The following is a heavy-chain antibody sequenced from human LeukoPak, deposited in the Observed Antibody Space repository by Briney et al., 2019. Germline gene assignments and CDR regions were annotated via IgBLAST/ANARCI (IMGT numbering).Heavy chain of an antibody. D-gene: IGHD3-22*01. Sequence: PSETLSLTCTVSGGSISSYYWSWIRQPPGKGLEWIGYIYYSGSTNYNPSLKSRVTISVDTSKNQFSLKLSSVTAADTAVYYCARGRDYYGSSGYSNPFDYWGQGTLVTVSS. CDR1: GGSISSYY. V-gene: IGHV4-59*01. CDR3: ARGRDYYGSSGYSNPFDY. J-gene: IGHJ4*02. CDR2: IYYSGST.